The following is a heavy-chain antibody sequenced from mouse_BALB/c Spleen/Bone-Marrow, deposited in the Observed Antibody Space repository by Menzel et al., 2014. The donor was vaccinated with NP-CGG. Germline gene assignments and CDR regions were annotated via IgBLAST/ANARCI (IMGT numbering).Heavy chain of an antibody. CDR2: IDTSDSYT. V-gene: IGHV1-69*01. CDR3: ARSDYRYDPFAY. CDR1: GHTFTDYW. D-gene: IGHD2-14*01. Sequence: VQLVESGAELVMPGASVKMSCKASGHTFTDYWMHWVKQRPGQGLEWIGAIDTSDSYTSYNQKFKGKATLTVDESSSTAYMQLSSLTSEDSAVYYCARSDYRYDPFAYWGQGTLVTVSA. J-gene: IGHJ3*01.